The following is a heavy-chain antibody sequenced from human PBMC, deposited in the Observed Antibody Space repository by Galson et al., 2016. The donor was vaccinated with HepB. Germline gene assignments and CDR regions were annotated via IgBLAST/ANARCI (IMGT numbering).Heavy chain of an antibody. Sequence: SLRLSCAASGFTFDDYAMHWVRQAPGRGLEWVSLITWDGGSSYYADSVKGRFTISRDNSNNSLFLQMNRLRAEDTALYYCAKDTGYSGSQTGGADYWGQGTLVTVSS. CDR1: GFTFDDYA. CDR2: ITWDGGSS. V-gene: IGHV3-43D*03. CDR3: AKDTGYSGSQTGGADY. J-gene: IGHJ4*02. D-gene: IGHD1-26*01.